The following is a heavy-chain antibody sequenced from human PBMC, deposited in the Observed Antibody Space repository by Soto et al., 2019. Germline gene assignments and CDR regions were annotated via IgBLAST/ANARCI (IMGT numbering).Heavy chain of an antibody. CDR1: GYTFSNYG. CDR2: ISAYNGKI. Sequence: GASVKVSCKASGYTFSNYGITWVRQAPGQGLECMGWISAYNGKINYAEKVQGRVTMTTDASTSTAYMELRSLRHDDTAVYYCARDYMGLRTKTAHTSGWYLPQYWGQGTLVTVSS. J-gene: IGHJ4*02. V-gene: IGHV1-18*04. D-gene: IGHD6-19*01. CDR3: ARDYMGLRTKTAHTSGWYLPQY.